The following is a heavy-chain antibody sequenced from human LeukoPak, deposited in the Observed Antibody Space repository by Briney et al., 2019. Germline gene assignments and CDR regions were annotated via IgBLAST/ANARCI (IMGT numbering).Heavy chain of an antibody. Sequence: PGGSLRLSCSASGFTFSSYAMHWVRQAPDKGLEYVSTISRDGASTNYADSVKGRFTISRDNSKNTLYLQMSSLRAEDTAVYYCVKERWGGGRAFDIWGQGTMVTVSS. CDR3: VKERWGGGRAFDI. CDR2: ISRDGAST. V-gene: IGHV3-64D*09. D-gene: IGHD3-16*01. J-gene: IGHJ3*02. CDR1: GFTFSSYA.